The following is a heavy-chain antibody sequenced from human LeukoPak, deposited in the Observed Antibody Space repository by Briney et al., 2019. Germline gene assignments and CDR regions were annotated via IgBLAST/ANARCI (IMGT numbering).Heavy chain of an antibody. CDR2: IKEHGGET. D-gene: IGHD6-13*01. CDR3: AKDPTKAGVLYYFDY. V-gene: IGHV3-7*01. Sequence: QSGGSLRLSCAASGFTFSTFWMSWVRQAPGKGLEWVANIKEHGGETYYLDSVRGRFTISRDNAKNSLYLQMNSLRAEDTAVYYCAKDPTKAGVLYYFDYWGQGTLVTVSS. J-gene: IGHJ4*02. CDR1: GFTFSTFW.